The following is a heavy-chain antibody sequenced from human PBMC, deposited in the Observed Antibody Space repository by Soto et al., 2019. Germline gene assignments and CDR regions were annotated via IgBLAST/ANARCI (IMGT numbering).Heavy chain of an antibody. J-gene: IGHJ4*02. V-gene: IGHV1-46*01. D-gene: IGHD2-15*01. CDR3: ARGNIVVVVAAANFDY. CDR1: GYTFTSYY. Sequence: QVQLVQSGAEVKKPGASVKVSCKASGYTFTSYYMHWVRQAPGQGLEWMGIINPSGGSTSYAQKCQGRVTMTSDTSTSTVYMELSSLRSEDTAVYYCARGNIVVVVAAANFDYWGQGTLVTVSS. CDR2: INPSGGST.